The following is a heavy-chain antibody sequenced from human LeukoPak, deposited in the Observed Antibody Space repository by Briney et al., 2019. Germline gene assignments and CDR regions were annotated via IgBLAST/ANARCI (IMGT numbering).Heavy chain of an antibody. CDR2: ISSSGSTI. Sequence: GGSLRLSCAASGFTFSSYEMNWVRQAPGKGLEWVSYISSSGSTIYYADSVKGRFTISRDNAKNSLYLQMNSLRAEDTAVYYCARVSSGWSLIDFWGQGTLVPVSS. CDR1: GFTFSSYE. V-gene: IGHV3-48*03. J-gene: IGHJ4*02. D-gene: IGHD6-19*01. CDR3: ARVSSGWSLIDF.